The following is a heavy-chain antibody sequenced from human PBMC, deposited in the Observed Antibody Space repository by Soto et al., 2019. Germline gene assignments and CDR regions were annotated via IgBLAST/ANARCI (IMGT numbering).Heavy chain of an antibody. CDR2: ISSSSSYT. CDR3: ALGYCSGGSCYSWDY. J-gene: IGHJ4*02. D-gene: IGHD2-15*01. Sequence: QVQLVESGGGLVKPGGSLRLSCAASGFTFSDYYMSWIRQAPGKVLEWVSYISSSSSYTNYADSVKGRFTISRDNAKNSLYLQMNSLRAEDTAVYYCALGYCSGGSCYSWDYWGQGTLVTVSS. CDR1: GFTFSDYY. V-gene: IGHV3-11*06.